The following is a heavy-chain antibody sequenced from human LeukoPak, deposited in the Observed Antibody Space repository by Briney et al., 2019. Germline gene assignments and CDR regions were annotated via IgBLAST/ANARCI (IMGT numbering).Heavy chain of an antibody. CDR1: GYTFTQYY. Sequence: GASVKVSCKTSGYTFTQYYLHWVRQAPGQGLEWMGWINPNSGGTNYAQKFQGRVTMTRDTSISTAYMELSRLRSDDTAVYYCAGSGGNYYAASCWGQGTLVTVSS. CDR3: AGSGGNYYAASC. V-gene: IGHV1-2*02. CDR2: INPNSGGT. D-gene: IGHD1-26*01. J-gene: IGHJ4*02.